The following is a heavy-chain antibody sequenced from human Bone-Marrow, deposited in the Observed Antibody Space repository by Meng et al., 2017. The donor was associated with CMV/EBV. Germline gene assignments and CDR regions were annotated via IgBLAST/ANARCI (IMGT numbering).Heavy chain of an antibody. CDR2: INPHNGVT. D-gene: IGHD3-3*01. Sequence: ASVKVSCKASGYTFTDLYIHWVRQAPGQGLEWMVCINPHNGVTNYTQKFQGRFTMTRDTSINSAYMELSRLRSDDAAVYSCDRRADSWGGYSHYYGMDVWGQGTTVTVSS. CDR3: DRRADSWGGYSHYYGMDV. J-gene: IGHJ6*02. CDR1: GYTFTDLY. V-gene: IGHV1-2*02.